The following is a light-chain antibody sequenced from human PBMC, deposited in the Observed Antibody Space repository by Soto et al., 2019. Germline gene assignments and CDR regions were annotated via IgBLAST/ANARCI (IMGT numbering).Light chain of an antibody. CDR1: QSVSSGY. Sequence: VVTQSPGTLSLSPGERSTLSCRAIQSVSSGYLAWYQQKPGQPPRVLIYETSSRATGIPDRFSGSGSGTDFTLTISSLEPEDFAVYYCQQYGSSPPVTFGPRTKVDIK. J-gene: IGKJ3*01. V-gene: IGKV3-20*01. CDR2: ETS. CDR3: QQYGSSPPVT.